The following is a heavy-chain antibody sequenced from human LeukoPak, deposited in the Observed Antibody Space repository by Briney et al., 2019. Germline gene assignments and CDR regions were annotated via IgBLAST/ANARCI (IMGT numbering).Heavy chain of an antibody. V-gene: IGHV1-8*01. CDR1: GYTFTSYD. J-gene: IGHJ5*02. D-gene: IGHD3-22*01. CDR2: MNPNSGNT. Sequence: ASVKVSCKASGYTFTSYDINWVRQATGQGLEWMGWMNPNSGNTGYAQKFQGRVTMNRNTSISTAYMELSSLRSEDTAVYYCARAVTDSSGHYYWFDPWGQGTLVTVSS. CDR3: ARAVTDSSGHYYWFDP.